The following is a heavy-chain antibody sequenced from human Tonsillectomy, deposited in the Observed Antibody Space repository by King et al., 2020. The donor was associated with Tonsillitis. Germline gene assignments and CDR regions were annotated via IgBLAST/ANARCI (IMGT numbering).Heavy chain of an antibody. Sequence: VQLVESGGDLAQPGGSLRLSCAASGFSFSSYAMSWVRQAPGKGLEWVSGISGRGGNTYYADSVKGRFTIPRDNSKNTWYLQMRSRRAEGTAVYYCVKAKNSGIVVAAHDAFDIWGQGTVVTVSS. D-gene: IGHD6-19*01. J-gene: IGHJ3*02. V-gene: IGHV3-23*04. CDR1: GFSFSSYA. CDR3: VKAKNSGIVVAAHDAFDI. CDR2: ISGRGGNT.